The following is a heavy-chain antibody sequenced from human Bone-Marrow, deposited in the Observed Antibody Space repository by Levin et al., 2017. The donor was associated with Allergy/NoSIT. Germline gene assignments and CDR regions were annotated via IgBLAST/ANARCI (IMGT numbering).Heavy chain of an antibody. CDR3: ATSDTAMVKIDY. J-gene: IGHJ4*02. Sequence: ASVKVSCKASGYTFTSYYIHWVRQAPGQGLEWMGIINPSGGSTSYAQKFQGRFTMTRDTSTRTVYMELSSLRSEDTAVFYCATSDTAMVKIDYWGQGTLVTVSS. D-gene: IGHD5-18*01. CDR2: INPSGGST. V-gene: IGHV1-46*01. CDR1: GYTFTSYY.